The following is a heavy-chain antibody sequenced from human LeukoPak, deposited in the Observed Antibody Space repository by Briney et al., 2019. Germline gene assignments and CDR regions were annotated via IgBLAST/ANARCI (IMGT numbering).Heavy chain of an antibody. J-gene: IGHJ4*02. CDR3: ARSARLMKGVVEVTALDD. CDR1: GFTFNNYW. CDR2: LSSSGSAF. V-gene: IGHV3-48*03. D-gene: IGHD3-3*01. Sequence: GGSLRLSCAASGFTFNNYWMHWVRQAPGKGLEWIAYLSSSGSAFSYADSVKGRFTIARDNAKNSVYLEMNSLRADDTAVYYCARSARLMKGVVEVTALDDWGQGTLVTVSS.